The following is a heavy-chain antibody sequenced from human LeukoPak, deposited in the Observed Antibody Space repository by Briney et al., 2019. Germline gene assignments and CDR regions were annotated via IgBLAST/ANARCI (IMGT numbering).Heavy chain of an antibody. J-gene: IGHJ4*02. Sequence: SETLSLTCAVYGGSFSGYYWSWIRQPPEKGLEWIGEINHSGSTNYNPSLKSRVTISVDTSKNQFSLKLSSVTAADTAVYYCARGQRRLQDYWGQGTLVTVSS. CDR2: INHSGST. CDR1: GGSFSGYY. CDR3: ARGQRRLQDY. V-gene: IGHV4-34*01.